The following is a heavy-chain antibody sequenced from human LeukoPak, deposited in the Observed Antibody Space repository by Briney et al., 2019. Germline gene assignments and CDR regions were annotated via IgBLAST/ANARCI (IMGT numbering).Heavy chain of an antibody. J-gene: IGHJ5*02. D-gene: IGHD2/OR15-2a*01. Sequence: SETLSLTCTVSGGSISSSSYYWGWIRQPPGKGLEWIGSIYYSGSTYYNPSLKSRVTISVDTSKNQFSLKLSSVTAADTAVYYCARRGRNINWFDPWGQGTLVTVSS. CDR3: ARRGRNINWFDP. CDR1: GGSISSSSYY. V-gene: IGHV4-39*07. CDR2: IYYSGST.